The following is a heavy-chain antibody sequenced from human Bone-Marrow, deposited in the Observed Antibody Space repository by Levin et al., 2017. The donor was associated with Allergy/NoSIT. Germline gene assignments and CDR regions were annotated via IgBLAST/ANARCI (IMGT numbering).Heavy chain of an antibody. D-gene: IGHD6-6*01. Sequence: ASVKVSCKTSGYTFTSYGITWVRQAPGQGLEWMGWISAYNGNTNYAQKLQGRVSMTTDTSTSTAYMELTSLRSDDTALYYCARSEYSSSSSAFDIWGQGTMVTVSS. CDR3: ARSEYSSSSSAFDI. J-gene: IGHJ3*02. V-gene: IGHV1-18*01. CDR2: ISAYNGNT. CDR1: GYTFTSYG.